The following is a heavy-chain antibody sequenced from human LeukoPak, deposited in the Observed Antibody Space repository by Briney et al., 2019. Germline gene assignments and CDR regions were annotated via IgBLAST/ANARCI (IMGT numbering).Heavy chain of an antibody. J-gene: IGHJ4*02. V-gene: IGHV3-48*01. Sequence: PGGSLRLSCSASGFTFSNYNMKWVRQAPGKGLEWVSYISSTGSNIYYADSVKGRFTISRDNAKKSLYLQMNSLRAEDTAVYYCARGFTSGSSNLDYWGQGTLVTVSS. CDR1: GFTFSNYN. D-gene: IGHD1-26*01. CDR3: ARGFTSGSSNLDY. CDR2: ISSTGSNI.